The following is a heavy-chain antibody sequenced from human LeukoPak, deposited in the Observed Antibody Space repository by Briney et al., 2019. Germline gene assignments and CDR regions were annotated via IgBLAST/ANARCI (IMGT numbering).Heavy chain of an antibody. CDR3: AKDRGPYYDILTGYYPFDY. J-gene: IGHJ4*02. CDR2: ISGSGGST. CDR1: GFTFSSYA. D-gene: IGHD3-9*01. Sequence: GGSPRLSCAASGFTFSSYAMSWVRQAPGKGLEWVSAISGSGGSTYYADSVKGRFTISRDNSKNTLYLQMNSLRAEDTAVYYCAKDRGPYYDILTGYYPFDYWGQGTLVTVSS. V-gene: IGHV3-23*01.